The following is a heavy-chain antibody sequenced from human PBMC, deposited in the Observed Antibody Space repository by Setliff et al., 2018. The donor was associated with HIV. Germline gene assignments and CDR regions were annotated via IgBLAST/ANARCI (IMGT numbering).Heavy chain of an antibody. V-gene: IGHV1-24*01. D-gene: IGHD2-2*01. Sequence: ASVKVSCTVSGFTLREVSMHWVRQAPAKGLEWMGYFDPEDGETVYALKFQGRVTMTEDTSTDTAYMELSGLRSEDTAVYYCAIDMVGGWLRPMPDFWGQGALVTVSS. CDR2: FDPEDGET. CDR1: GFTLREVS. J-gene: IGHJ4*02. CDR3: AIDMVGGWLRPMPDF.